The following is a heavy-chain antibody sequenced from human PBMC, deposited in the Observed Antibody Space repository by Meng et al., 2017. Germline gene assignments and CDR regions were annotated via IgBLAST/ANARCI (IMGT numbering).Heavy chain of an antibody. CDR3: ARLLRYWSSNSCYVGEEYAFDI. D-gene: IGHD2-2*01. Sequence: ASVKVSCKASGYTFTSYYMHWVLQAPGQGLKWMGIINPSGGSTSYTQKFQGRVTMTRDTTTSTDYMELSSLRTEDTDVYDCARLLRYWSSNSCYVGEEYAFDIWGQGTMVTVSS. V-gene: IGHV1-46*01. CDR1: GYTFTSYY. J-gene: IGHJ3*02. CDR2: INPSGGST.